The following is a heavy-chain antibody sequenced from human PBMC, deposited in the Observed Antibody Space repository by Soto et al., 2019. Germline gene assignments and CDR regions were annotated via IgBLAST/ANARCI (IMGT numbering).Heavy chain of an antibody. CDR3: ARAHMPGTTGTTDWFDP. CDR1: GFTFSSYA. V-gene: IGHV3-64*01. Sequence: EVQLVESGGGLVQPGGSLRLSCAASGFTFSSYAMHWVRQAPGKGLEYVSAISSNGGSTYYANSVKGRFTISRDNSKNTLYLQMGSLRAEDMAVYYCARAHMPGTTGTTDWFDPWGQGTLVTVSS. CDR2: ISSNGGST. D-gene: IGHD1-1*01. J-gene: IGHJ5*02.